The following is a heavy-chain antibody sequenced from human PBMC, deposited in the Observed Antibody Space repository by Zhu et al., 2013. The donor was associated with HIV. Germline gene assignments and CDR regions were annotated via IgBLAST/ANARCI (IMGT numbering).Heavy chain of an antibody. J-gene: IGHJ4*02. CDR2: INVHNGGT. D-gene: IGHD2-8*01. V-gene: IGHV1-2*02. CDR1: GYSFTDYY. CDR3: ARGVQVNGLYCTNGVCYGDFDY. Sequence: QVLLVQSGPEVREPGASVIVSCKASGYSFTDYYMHWVRQAPGHGLEWMGWINVHNGGTNYQQKFQGRVTMTRDTSISTAYMELYRLTSDDAAVYYCARGVQVNGLYCTNGVCYGDFDYWGQGTLVTVSS.